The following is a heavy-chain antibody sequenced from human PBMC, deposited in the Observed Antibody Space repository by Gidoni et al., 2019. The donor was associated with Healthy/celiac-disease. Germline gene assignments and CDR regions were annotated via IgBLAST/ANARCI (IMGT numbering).Heavy chain of an antibody. CDR3: AAHSSGWYALGWYFDL. D-gene: IGHD6-19*01. J-gene: IGHJ2*01. Sequence: EVQLLESGGGLVQPGGSLRLSCAASGFTFRSYAMSWVRQAPGKGLEWVSAISGSGGSTYYADSVKGRFTISRDNSKNTLYLQMNSLRAEDTAVYYCAAHSSGWYALGWYFDLWGRGTLVTVSS. CDR2: ISGSGGST. V-gene: IGHV3-23*01. CDR1: GFTFRSYA.